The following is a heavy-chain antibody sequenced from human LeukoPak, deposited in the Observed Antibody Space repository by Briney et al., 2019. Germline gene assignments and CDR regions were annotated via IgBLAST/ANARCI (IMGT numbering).Heavy chain of an antibody. J-gene: IGHJ5*02. V-gene: IGHV1-2*02. CDR3: ARDTCDGGDCFNWFDP. CDR1: GYSLTDYY. Sequence: ASAKVSCKASGYSLTDYYIHWARQAPGQGLEWMGWINPKGGGINYAPEFQGRVTMTRDTSITTAYMELSSLRSDDTAMYYCARDTCDGGDCFNWFDPWGQGTLVTVSS. D-gene: IGHD2-21*02. CDR2: INPKGGGI.